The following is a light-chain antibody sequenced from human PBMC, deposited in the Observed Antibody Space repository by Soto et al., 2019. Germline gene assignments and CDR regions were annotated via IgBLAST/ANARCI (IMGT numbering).Light chain of an antibody. Sequence: EIVLTQSPGTLSLSPGERATLSCRASQSLTSSDLAWYQQSPGQAPRLLIYGASSRATGIPDRFSGSGSGTDFTLTISRLEPEDFAIYYCQQRSNWITFGQGTRLEIE. V-gene: IGKV3D-20*02. CDR3: QQRSNWIT. CDR2: GAS. J-gene: IGKJ5*01. CDR1: QSLTSSD.